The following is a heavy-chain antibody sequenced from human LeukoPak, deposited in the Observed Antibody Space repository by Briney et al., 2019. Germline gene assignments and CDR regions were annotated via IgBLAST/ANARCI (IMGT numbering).Heavy chain of an antibody. J-gene: IGHJ4*02. D-gene: IGHD2-2*01. V-gene: IGHV1-69*13. Sequence: ASVKVSSKASGGTFSSYAISWVPQAPGQGVGWMGGIIPIFGTANSAQKLQRRVTSTADESTSTAYMQLSSRRSEDTAVYYCARSVDALDYWGEGTLVTVSS. CDR3: ARSVDALDY. CDR1: GGTFSSYA. CDR2: IIPIFGTA.